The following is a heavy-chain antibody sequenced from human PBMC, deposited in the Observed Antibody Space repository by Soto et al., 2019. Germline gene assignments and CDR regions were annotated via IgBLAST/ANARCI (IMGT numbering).Heavy chain of an antibody. CDR3: ARGYYDYVWGSYRFDY. Sequence: GXSVKGSCKASGYTFTSYDINWGRQATVQGLEWMGWMNPNSGNTGYAQKFQGRVTMTRNTSISTAYMELRSLRSEDTAVYYCARGYYDYVWGSYRFDYWGQGTLVTVSS. V-gene: IGHV1-8*01. D-gene: IGHD3-16*02. J-gene: IGHJ4*02. CDR1: GYTFTSYD. CDR2: MNPNSGNT.